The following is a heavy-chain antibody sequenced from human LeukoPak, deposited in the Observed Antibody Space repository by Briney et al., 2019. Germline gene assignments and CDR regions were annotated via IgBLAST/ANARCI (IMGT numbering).Heavy chain of an antibody. CDR2: IGSSSSTI. Sequence: GGSLRLSCAASGFIFSSYTMNWVRQAPGKGLEWVSYIGSSSSTIYYADSVKGRFTISGDNDKNSLYLQMNSLRAEDTAVYYCVRDNHRRLYDSQARDTFDIWGQGTMVTVSS. CDR1: GFIFSSYT. CDR3: VRDNHRRLYDSQARDTFDI. J-gene: IGHJ3*02. V-gene: IGHV3-48*01. D-gene: IGHD3-22*01.